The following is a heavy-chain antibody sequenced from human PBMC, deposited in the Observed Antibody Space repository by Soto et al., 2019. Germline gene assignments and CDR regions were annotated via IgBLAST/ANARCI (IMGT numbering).Heavy chain of an antibody. Sequence: ASVKVSCKASENTFNTYSLQWVRQAPGQGLEWMGVINPTTTTTTDAQKFQGRVTMTRDTSTSTVFLELSSLRSGDTAVYYCARDLYSTSWYVRAFDMWGQGTMVTVSS. D-gene: IGHD6-13*01. CDR1: ENTFNTYS. J-gene: IGHJ3*02. V-gene: IGHV1-46*02. CDR2: INPTTTTT. CDR3: ARDLYSTSWYVRAFDM.